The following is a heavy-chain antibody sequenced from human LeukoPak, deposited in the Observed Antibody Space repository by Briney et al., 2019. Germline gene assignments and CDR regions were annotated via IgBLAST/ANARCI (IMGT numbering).Heavy chain of an antibody. V-gene: IGHV3-23*01. CDR1: GFTFSGYV. CDR3: ARRGGSNGWGDFDI. J-gene: IGHJ3*02. CDR2: IPGSSDNT. D-gene: IGHD6-19*01. Sequence: GGSLRLSCAASGFTFSGYVMNWVRQAPGKGLAWVSSIPGSSDNTYYADSVKGRFTISRDNSRSTLYLQMNSLSREDTALYYCARRGGSNGWGDFDIWGQGTMVTVS.